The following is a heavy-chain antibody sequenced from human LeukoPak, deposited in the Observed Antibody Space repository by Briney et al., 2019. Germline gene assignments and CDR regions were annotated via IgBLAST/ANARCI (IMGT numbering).Heavy chain of an antibody. CDR1: GGSISSYY. J-gene: IGHJ4*02. CDR2: IYYSGST. CDR3: ARGVHYSNYD. Sequence: SETLSLTCTVSGGSISSYYWSWIRQPPGKGLEWIGYIYYSGSTNYNPSLKSRVTISVDTSKNQFSLKLSSVTAADTAVYYCARGVHYSNYDWGQGTLVTVSS. V-gene: IGHV4-59*12. D-gene: IGHD4-11*01.